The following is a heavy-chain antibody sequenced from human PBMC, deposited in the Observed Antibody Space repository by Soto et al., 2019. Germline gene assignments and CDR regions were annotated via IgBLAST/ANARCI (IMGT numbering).Heavy chain of an antibody. CDR2: IIPIFGTA. CDR1: GGTFSSYA. Sequence: QVQLVQSGAEVKKPGSSVKVSCKASGGTFSSYAISWVRQAPGQGLEWLGWIIPIFGTANYAQKFQGRVTITADESTSTAYMALSSLRSEDTAVYYCAIDNSGSYIHYGMDVWGQGTTVTVSS. J-gene: IGHJ6*02. V-gene: IGHV1-69*01. CDR3: AIDNSGSYIHYGMDV. D-gene: IGHD1-26*01.